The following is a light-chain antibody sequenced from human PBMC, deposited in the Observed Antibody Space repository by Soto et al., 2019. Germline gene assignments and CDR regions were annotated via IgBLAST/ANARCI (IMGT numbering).Light chain of an antibody. J-gene: IGKJ4*01. V-gene: IGKV1-33*01. CDR3: QQYDNLPPKVT. CDR2: AAS. CDR1: QDIKKY. Sequence: DIQMTQSPSSLSASVGDRVTISCQASQDIKKYLNWYQQKPGKAPKLLIYAASNLATGVPSRSSGSGSGTYFTFTISSLQPEDFATYYCQQYDNLPPKVTFGGGTKVDIK.